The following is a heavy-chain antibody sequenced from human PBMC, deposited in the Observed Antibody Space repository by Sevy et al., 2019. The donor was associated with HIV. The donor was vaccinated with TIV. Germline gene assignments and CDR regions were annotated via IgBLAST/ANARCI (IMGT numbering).Heavy chain of an antibody. D-gene: IGHD3-3*01. CDR1: GFRFESQA. CDR2: MSGRGDSR. V-gene: IGHV3-23*01. J-gene: IGHJ4*01. CDR3: AKDVRDQSSYDDFWSGSPCFDY. Sequence: GGSLRLSCVASGFRFESQAMSWVRQAPGKGLEWVSGMSGRGDSRGYAHSVKGRFTISRDNSKNTVYLQMNSLTAEDTALYYCAKDVRDQSSYDDFWSGSPCFDYWGRGILVTVSS.